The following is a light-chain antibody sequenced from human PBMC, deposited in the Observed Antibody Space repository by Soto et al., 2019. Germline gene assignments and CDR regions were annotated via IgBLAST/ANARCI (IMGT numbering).Light chain of an antibody. V-gene: IGKV3-11*01. CDR2: DAS. CDR3: QQRSNWPPT. Sequence: ETVVTQSPATLSLSPGERATLSCRASQSVSSYLAWYQHKPGQAPRLLIFDASSRASGIPARFSGSGSGTDFTLTISSLEPEDFAVYYCQQRSNWPPTFGGGTKVDIK. CDR1: QSVSSY. J-gene: IGKJ4*01.